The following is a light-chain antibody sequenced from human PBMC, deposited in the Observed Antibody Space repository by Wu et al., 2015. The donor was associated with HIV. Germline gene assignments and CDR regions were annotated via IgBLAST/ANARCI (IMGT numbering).Light chain of an antibody. J-gene: IGKJ2*01. CDR3: LQLNSYPPYT. V-gene: IGKV1-5*03. CDR2: KAS. Sequence: DIQMTQSPPTLSASVGDRVTITCRASQSISSWLAWYQQKSGKAPKLLIYKASSLESGVPSRFSGSGSGTEFTLTISSLQPEDFATYYCLQLNSYPPYTFGQGTKLGIK. CDR1: QSISSW.